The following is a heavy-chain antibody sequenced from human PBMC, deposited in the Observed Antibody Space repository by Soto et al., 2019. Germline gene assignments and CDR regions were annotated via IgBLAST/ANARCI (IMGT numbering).Heavy chain of an antibody. CDR1: GGSITGYY. Sequence: QVQLRESGPGLVRPSETLSLTCTVSGGSITGYYWSWIRQPPGKGLEWIGYIYDSGTATYNAALKSRVPISPDTSKNQFSLSLRSVTAADTAVYYCARRNYGEEGYFFDFWGQGLLVTVSS. V-gene: IGHV4-59*08. CDR3: ARRNYGEEGYFFDF. CDR2: IYDSGTA. J-gene: IGHJ4*02. D-gene: IGHD4-17*01.